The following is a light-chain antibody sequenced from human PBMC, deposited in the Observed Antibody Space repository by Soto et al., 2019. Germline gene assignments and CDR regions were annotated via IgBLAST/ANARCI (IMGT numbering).Light chain of an antibody. V-gene: IGKV3-20*01. CDR1: QNIRTY. Sequence: DIVLTQSPGSLYLSPGETDTLSWRASQNIRTYLAWYQQKPGQSPRLLIHHASNRATGIPDRFSGAGSGTDYTLTISRLEPEDSAVYFCQQYGNSPLYTLGHATKVEIK. CDR2: HAS. J-gene: IGKJ2*01. CDR3: QQYGNSPLYT.